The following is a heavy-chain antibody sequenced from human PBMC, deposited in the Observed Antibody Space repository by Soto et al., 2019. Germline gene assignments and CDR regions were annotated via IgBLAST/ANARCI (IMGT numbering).Heavy chain of an antibody. CDR2: IIPIFGTA. J-gene: IGHJ6*02. CDR3: ARGDDFDYYYTMDV. Sequence: QVQLVQSGAEVKKPGSSVKVSCKASGGTFSSYAISWVRQAPGQGLEWMGGIIPIFGTANYAQKFQGRVTITADTSTNTAYMELTSLTSEDTAVYYCARGDDFDYYYTMDVWGQGTTVTVSS. CDR1: GGTFSSYA. D-gene: IGHD3-16*01. V-gene: IGHV1-69*06.